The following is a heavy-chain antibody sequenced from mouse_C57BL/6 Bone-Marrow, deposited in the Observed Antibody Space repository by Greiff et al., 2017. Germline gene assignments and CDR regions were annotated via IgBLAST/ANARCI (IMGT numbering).Heavy chain of an antibody. J-gene: IGHJ4*01. Sequence: EVKLVESGGDLVKPGGSLKLSCAASGFTFSSYGMSWVRQTPDKRLEWVATISSGGSYTYYPDSVKGRFTISRDNAKNTLYLQMSSLKSEDTAIYYCAREGGGYAMDYWGQGTSVTVSS. V-gene: IGHV5-6*02. CDR3: AREGGGYAMDY. CDR1: GFTFSSYG. CDR2: ISSGGSYT.